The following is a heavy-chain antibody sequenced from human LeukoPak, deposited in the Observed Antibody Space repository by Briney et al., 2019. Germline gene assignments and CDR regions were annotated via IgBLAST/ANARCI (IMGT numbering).Heavy chain of an antibody. CDR3: ASVTRWERDFDY. CDR2: IYYSGST. D-gene: IGHD1-26*01. CDR1: GGSISSSSYY. J-gene: IGHJ4*02. V-gene: IGHV4-39*01. Sequence: PSETLSLTCTVSGGSISSSSYYWGWIRQPPGKGLEWIGSIYYSGSTYYNPSLKSRVTISVDTSKNQFSLKLSSVTAADTAVYYCASVTRWERDFDYWGQGTLVTVSS.